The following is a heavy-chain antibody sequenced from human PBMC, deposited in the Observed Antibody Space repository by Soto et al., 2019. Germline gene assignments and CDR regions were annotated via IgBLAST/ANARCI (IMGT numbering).Heavy chain of an antibody. CDR2: ISYDEIDK. CDR3: AKDSGYQLPDNYFYYGLDV. V-gene: IGHV3-30*18. D-gene: IGHD2-2*01. CDR1: GFTFTSHA. J-gene: IGHJ6*02. Sequence: GGSLRLSCAASGFTFTSHAMHWVRQTPGKWLEWVAAISYDEIDKKYASSVKGRFTVSRDNVKDTLSLQMNSLRPEDTAVYYCAKDSGYQLPDNYFYYGLDVWGQGXTVTVYS.